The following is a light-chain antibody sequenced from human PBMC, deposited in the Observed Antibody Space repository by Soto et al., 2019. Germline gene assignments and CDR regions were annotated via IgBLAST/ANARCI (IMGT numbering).Light chain of an antibody. CDR1: QSISSY. V-gene: IGKV1-39*01. CDR2: AAS. CDR3: QQSYSTPT. Sequence: DIQMTQSPSSLSASVGDRVTITCRASQSISSYLNWYQQKPGKAPKLLIYAASSLQSGVPSRFSGSGSGTDFTLIIRSLQPEDFATYYCQQSYSTPTFGQGTKLEIK. J-gene: IGKJ2*01.